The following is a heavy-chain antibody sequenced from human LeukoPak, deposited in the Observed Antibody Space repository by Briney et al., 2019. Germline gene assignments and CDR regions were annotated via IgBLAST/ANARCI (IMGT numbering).Heavy chain of an antibody. CDR2: IYYSGST. J-gene: IGHJ2*01. D-gene: IGHD3-22*01. CDR3: ARSDSSGYYSGFWYFDL. Sequence: PSETLSLTCTVSGGSISSYYWSWLRQPPGKGLEWIRYIYYSGSTNYNPSLKSRVTISVDTSKNQFSLKLSSVTAADTAVYYCARSDSSGYYSGFWYFDLWGRGTLVTVSS. V-gene: IGHV4-59*01. CDR1: GGSISSYY.